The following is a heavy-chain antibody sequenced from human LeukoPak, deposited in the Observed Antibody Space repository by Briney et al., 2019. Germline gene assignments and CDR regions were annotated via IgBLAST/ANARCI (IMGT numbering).Heavy chain of an antibody. CDR1: GGSFSGYY. CDR2: INHSGST. Sequence: SETLSLTCAVYGGSFSGYYWSWIRQPPGKGLEWIGEINHSGSTNYNPSLKSRVTISVDTSKNQFSLKLSSVTAADTAVYYCARLYGSGTTRFDYWGQGTLVTVSS. J-gene: IGHJ4*02. D-gene: IGHD3-10*01. V-gene: IGHV4-34*01. CDR3: ARLYGSGTTRFDY.